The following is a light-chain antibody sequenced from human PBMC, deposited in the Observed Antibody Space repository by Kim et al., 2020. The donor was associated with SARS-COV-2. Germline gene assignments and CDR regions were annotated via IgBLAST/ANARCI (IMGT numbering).Light chain of an antibody. CDR2: SAS. Sequence: SPGERATLSCMASQGISISLLAWYQQRPGQAPRLLIFSASSRATGVPDRFSVSGSGTDFSLTISRLEPEDFAVYYCQQYVSSLLTFGPGTKVYI. CDR1: QGISISL. J-gene: IGKJ3*01. CDR3: QQYVSSLLT. V-gene: IGKV3-20*01.